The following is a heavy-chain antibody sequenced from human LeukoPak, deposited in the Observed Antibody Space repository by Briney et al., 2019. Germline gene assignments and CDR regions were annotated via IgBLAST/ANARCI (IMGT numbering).Heavy chain of an antibody. J-gene: IGHJ4*02. Sequence: ASVKVSCKASGYTFTSYGIIWVRQAPGQGLEWMGWISAYNGNTNYAQKLQGRVTMTTDTSTSTAYMELRSLRSDDTAVYYCARVPTYYYDSSGYYDYWGQGTLVTVSS. D-gene: IGHD3-22*01. V-gene: IGHV1-18*01. CDR3: ARVPTYYYDSSGYYDY. CDR1: GYTFTSYG. CDR2: ISAYNGNT.